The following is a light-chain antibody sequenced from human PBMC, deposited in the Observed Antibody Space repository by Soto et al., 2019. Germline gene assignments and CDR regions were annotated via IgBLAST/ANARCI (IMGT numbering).Light chain of an antibody. CDR3: AAWDDSLGSVV. Sequence: QSVLTQPPSASGTPGQRVTISCSGSSSNIESNYVYWYQQLPGTAPKLLIYRNNQRPSGVPDRFSGSKSGTSASLAISGLRSEDKADYYCAAWDDSLGSVVFGGGTKLTVL. V-gene: IGLV1-47*01. CDR1: SSNIESNY. CDR2: RNN. J-gene: IGLJ2*01.